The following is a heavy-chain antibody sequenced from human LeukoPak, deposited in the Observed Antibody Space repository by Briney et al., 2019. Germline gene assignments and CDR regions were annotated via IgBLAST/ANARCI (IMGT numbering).Heavy chain of an antibody. CDR3: AKDGIYDILTGFDY. CDR1: GFTFSYYG. D-gene: IGHD3-9*01. CDR2: IQPNGNDK. J-gene: IGHJ4*02. Sequence: PGGSLRLSCAASGFTFSYYGMHWVRQAPGKGLEWVALIQPNGNDKYYADSVKGRFTVSRDNSKNTLYLQLNSLRAEDTAVYYCAKDGIYDILTGFDYWGQGTLVTVSS. V-gene: IGHV3-30*02.